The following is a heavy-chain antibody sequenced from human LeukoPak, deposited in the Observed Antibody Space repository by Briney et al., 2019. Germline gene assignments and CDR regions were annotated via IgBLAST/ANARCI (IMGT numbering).Heavy chain of an antibody. CDR2: ISHSGST. J-gene: IGHJ4*02. D-gene: IGHD5-18*01. Sequence: SETLSLTCTVSDYSISSGYYWGWIRQPPGKGLEWIGSISHSGSTYYNPSLKSRVTLSVDTYKNQFSLKLSSLTAADTSVYYCTRGRVTIDYWGQGTLVTVSS. V-gene: IGHV4-38-2*02. CDR1: DYSISSGYY. CDR3: TRGRVTIDY.